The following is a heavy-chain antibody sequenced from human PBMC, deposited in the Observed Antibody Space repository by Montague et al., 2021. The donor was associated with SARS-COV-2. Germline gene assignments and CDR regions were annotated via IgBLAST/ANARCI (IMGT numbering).Heavy chain of an antibody. CDR1: GASISSGDYY. J-gene: IGHJ6*02. V-gene: IGHV4-61*02. D-gene: IGHD2-2*01. CDR2: IYTSGGT. CDR3: ARDKAEYIVVVPAVPLAYGMDV. Sequence: TLSLTCTVSGASISSGDYYWSWIRQPAGKGLEWIGRIYTSGGTKYNPSLNSRVTILVDTSKNQFSLNLRSVTAADTAVYYCARDKAEYIVVVPAVPLAYGMDVWGQGTTVTVSS.